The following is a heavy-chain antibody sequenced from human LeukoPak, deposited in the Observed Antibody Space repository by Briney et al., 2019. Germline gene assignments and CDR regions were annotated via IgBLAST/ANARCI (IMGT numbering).Heavy chain of an antibody. CDR3: GRDVRGMTTAYFDS. CDR1: GYTFTSYA. J-gene: IGHJ4*02. V-gene: IGHV1-3*01. D-gene: IGHD4-11*01. Sequence: ASVNVSCKASGYTFTSYAMHWVRQAPGQRLEWMGWINAGNGDTKYSQKFQGRVTITRDTSASTGYMELSSLRSEDTAVYYCGRDVRGMTTAYFDSWGQGTLVTVSS. CDR2: INAGNGDT.